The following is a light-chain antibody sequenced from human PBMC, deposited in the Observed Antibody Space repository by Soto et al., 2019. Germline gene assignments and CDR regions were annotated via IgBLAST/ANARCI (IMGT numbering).Light chain of an antibody. V-gene: IGKV3-15*01. Sequence: KVMTQSPATLSMSPGERATLSCRASQSVSSNLAWYQQKPGQAPRLLIYGASTRATGIPARFSGSGSGTEFTLTISSLQSEDFAVYYCQQYNKWPTFGQGTRLEIK. CDR3: QQYNKWPT. CDR1: QSVSSN. CDR2: GAS. J-gene: IGKJ5*01.